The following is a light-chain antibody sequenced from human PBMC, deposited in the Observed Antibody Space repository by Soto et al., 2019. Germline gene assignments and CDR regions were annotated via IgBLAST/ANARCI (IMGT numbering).Light chain of an antibody. CDR1: QSVRNNY. J-gene: IGKJ4*01. CDR2: GAS. Sequence: EIVLTQSPGTLSLSPGERATLSCRASQSVRNNYLAWYQQKPGQAPRLLIYGASSRATGIPDRFSGRGSGTDFTLIIDRLEPEDFAVYYCQQYGSSPLTFGGGTKV. V-gene: IGKV3-20*01. CDR3: QQYGSSPLT.